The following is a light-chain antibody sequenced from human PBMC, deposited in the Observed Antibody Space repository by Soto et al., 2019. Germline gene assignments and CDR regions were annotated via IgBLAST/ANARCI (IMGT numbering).Light chain of an antibody. V-gene: IGLV2-14*01. CDR3: SSYTSSSTFVV. Sequence: QSVLTQPASVSGSPGQSITISCTGTSSDVGCYNYVSWYQQHPGKAPKLMIYDVSNRPAGVSNRFSGSKSGNTASLTISGLKAEDEADYYCSSYTSSSTFVVFGGGTKLTVL. J-gene: IGLJ2*01. CDR1: SSDVGCYNY. CDR2: DVS.